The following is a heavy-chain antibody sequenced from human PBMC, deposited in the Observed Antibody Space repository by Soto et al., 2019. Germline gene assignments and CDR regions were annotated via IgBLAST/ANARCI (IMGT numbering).Heavy chain of an antibody. CDR1: GFTFSSYG. CDR2: ISYDGSNK. J-gene: IGHJ4*02. CDR3: AKDNQYCSGGSCYPLYYFDY. Sequence: GGSLRLSCAASGFTFSSYGMHWVRQAPSKGLEWVAVISYDGSNKYYADSVKGRFTISRDNSKNTLYLQMNSLRAEDTAVYYCAKDNQYCSGGSCYPLYYFDYWGQGTLVTVSS. V-gene: IGHV3-30*18. D-gene: IGHD2-15*01.